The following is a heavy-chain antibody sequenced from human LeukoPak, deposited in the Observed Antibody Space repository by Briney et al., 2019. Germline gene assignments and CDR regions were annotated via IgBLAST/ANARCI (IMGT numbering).Heavy chain of an antibody. CDR1: GXXFXXXG. CDR3: ARDGRNYYDNSGTVWYFDL. D-gene: IGHD3-22*01. J-gene: IGHJ2*01. Sequence: PGGSLRLSCAASGXXFXXXGXXXXXXAPGXXLXXVXXIXYXXSXXYYAASVKGXFTISRDNSKNTVYLQMNSLRAEDTAVYYCARDGRNYYDNSGTVWYFDLWGRGTLVTVSS. CDR2: IXYXXSXX. V-gene: IGHV3-33*01.